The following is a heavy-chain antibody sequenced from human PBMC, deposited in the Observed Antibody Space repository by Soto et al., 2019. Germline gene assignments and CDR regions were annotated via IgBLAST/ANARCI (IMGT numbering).Heavy chain of an antibody. D-gene: IGHD6-13*01. V-gene: IGHV3-74*01. Sequence: HPGGSLRLSCAASGFTFSSYWMHWVRQAPGKGLVWVSRINSDGSSTSYADSVKGRFTISRDNAKNTLYLQMNSLRAKDTAVYYCARDRSAAAGTVPFDYWGQGTLVTVSS. CDR2: INSDGSST. CDR3: ARDRSAAAGTVPFDY. J-gene: IGHJ4*02. CDR1: GFTFSSYW.